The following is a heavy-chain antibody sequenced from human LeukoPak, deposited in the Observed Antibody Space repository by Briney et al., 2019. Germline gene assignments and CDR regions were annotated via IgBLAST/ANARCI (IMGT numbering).Heavy chain of an antibody. CDR3: AREGREGMDV. Sequence: PSQTLSLTCAVSGGTISSGGYFWSWIRQPPGKGLEWIGYIYHSGSTYYNPSLKSRVTISVDRSKNQFSLKLSSVTAADTAVYYCAREGREGMDVWGKGTTVTVSS. CDR1: GGTISSGGYF. CDR2: IYHSGST. V-gene: IGHV4-30-2*01. J-gene: IGHJ6*04.